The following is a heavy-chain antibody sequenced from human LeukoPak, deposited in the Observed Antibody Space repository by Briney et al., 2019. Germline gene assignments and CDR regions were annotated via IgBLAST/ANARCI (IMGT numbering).Heavy chain of an antibody. CDR3: ARELGATTGTGFDY. V-gene: IGHV3-21*04. D-gene: IGHD1-26*01. Sequence: GSLRLSCAASGFTFSSYSMNWVRQAPGKGLEWVSSISSSSSYIYYADSVKGRFTISRDNAKNSLYLQMNSLRAEDTAVYYCARELGATTGTGFDYWGQGTLVTVSS. CDR2: ISSSSSYI. J-gene: IGHJ4*02. CDR1: GFTFSSYS.